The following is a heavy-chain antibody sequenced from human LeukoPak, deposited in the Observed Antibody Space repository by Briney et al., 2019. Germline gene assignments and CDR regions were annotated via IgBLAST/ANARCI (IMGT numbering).Heavy chain of an antibody. CDR1: GFTFSTYE. CDR2: ITSGGTTI. Sequence: GGSLRLSCAASGFTFSTYEMNWVRQAPGKGLEWVSYITSGGTTIYYADSVKGRFTISRDNAKNSLYLQMNSLRAEDTAVYYCATYKHSSGYYYFANWGQGTLVTVSS. J-gene: IGHJ4*02. CDR3: ATYKHSSGYYYFAN. D-gene: IGHD3-22*01. V-gene: IGHV3-48*03.